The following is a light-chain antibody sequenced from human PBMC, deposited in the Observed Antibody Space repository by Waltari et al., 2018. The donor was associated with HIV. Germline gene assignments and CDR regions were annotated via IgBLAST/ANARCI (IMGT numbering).Light chain of an antibody. Sequence: DIQMTQSPFSLSASVGDRVTITCQASEDIKKYLNWYQQKPGKAPKLLIHDASTLKGGGPSRFSVSGSGTDFTLTISSLQPEDIATYYCQQYNNLPLTFGPGTRVDIK. CDR3: QQYNNLPLT. J-gene: IGKJ3*01. CDR2: DAS. V-gene: IGKV1-33*01. CDR1: EDIKKY.